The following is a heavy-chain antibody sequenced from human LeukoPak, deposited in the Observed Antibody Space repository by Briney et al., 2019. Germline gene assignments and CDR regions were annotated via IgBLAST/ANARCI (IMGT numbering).Heavy chain of an antibody. J-gene: IGHJ4*02. D-gene: IGHD1-26*01. Sequence: SETLSLTCTVSGDSIRSSSYYWGWIRQPPGKGLELIGTIYYSGSTYYNPSLKSRVTISVDTPKNQFSLKLTSVTAADTAVYYCARVKVGALINYFDYWGQGTLVTVSS. CDR1: GDSIRSSSYY. CDR3: ARVKVGALINYFDY. V-gene: IGHV4-39*07. CDR2: IYYSGST.